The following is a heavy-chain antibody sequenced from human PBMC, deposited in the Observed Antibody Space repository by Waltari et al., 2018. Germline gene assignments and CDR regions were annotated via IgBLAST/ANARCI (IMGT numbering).Heavy chain of an antibody. Sequence: EVQLVESGGGLVKPGGSLRLSCAASGFAITTFGLSWVGQARGKGLEGVSSSTDGGAYLDYADSVRGRFTVSIDNAKNSLHLQMNNLRAEDTAVYYCARALTTPNDFWGQGTLVTVSS. CDR1: GFAITTFG. CDR2: STDGGAYL. V-gene: IGHV3-21*03. J-gene: IGHJ4*02. CDR3: ARALTTPNDF. D-gene: IGHD4-17*01.